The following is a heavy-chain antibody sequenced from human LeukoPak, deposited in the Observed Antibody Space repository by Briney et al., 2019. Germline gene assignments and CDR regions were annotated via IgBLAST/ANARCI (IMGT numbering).Heavy chain of an antibody. CDR2: INPNSGGT. Sequence: ASVKVSCKASGYTFTGYYMHWVRQAPGQGLEWMGWINPNSGGTNYAQKFQGRVTMTRDTSISTAYTELSRLRSDDTAVYYCARAMYYYDGSGYSSDDYWGQGTLVTVSS. CDR3: ARAMYYYDGSGYSSDDY. CDR1: GYTFTGYY. D-gene: IGHD3-22*01. J-gene: IGHJ4*02. V-gene: IGHV1-2*02.